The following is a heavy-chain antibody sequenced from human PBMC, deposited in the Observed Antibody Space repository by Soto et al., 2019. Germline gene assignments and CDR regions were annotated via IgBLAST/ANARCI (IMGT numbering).Heavy chain of an antibody. V-gene: IGHV3-23*01. CDR1: GFTFSSYA. CDR2: ISGSGGST. J-gene: IGHJ6*03. D-gene: IGHD4-4*01. Sequence: EVQLLESGGGLVQPGGSLRLSCAASGFTFSSYAMSWVRQAPGKGLEWVSAISGSGGSTYYADSVKGRFTISRDNSKNTLYLQMNSLRAEDTAVYYCAKDPQDRTTVRYYYYYYMDVWGKGTTVTVSS. CDR3: AKDPQDRTTVRYYYYYYMDV.